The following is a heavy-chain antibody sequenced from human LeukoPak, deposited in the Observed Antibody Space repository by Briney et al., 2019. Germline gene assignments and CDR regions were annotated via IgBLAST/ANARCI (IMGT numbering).Heavy chain of an antibody. J-gene: IGHJ4*02. CDR2: IWYDGSEK. Sequence: GGSLRLSCAASRFTFRNYGMHWVRQAPGKGLEWVAVIWYDGSEKYYVDSVKGRFTVSRDNSKTTVYLQMNSLRVEDTAVYYCARDRGWPAVHFDLWGQGTLVIVSS. CDR1: RFTFRNYG. D-gene: IGHD2-15*01. V-gene: IGHV3-33*01. CDR3: ARDRGWPAVHFDL.